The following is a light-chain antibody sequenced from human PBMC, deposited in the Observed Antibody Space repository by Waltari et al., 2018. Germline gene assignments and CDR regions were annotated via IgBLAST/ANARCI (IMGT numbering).Light chain of an antibody. V-gene: IGLV1-44*01. J-gene: IGLJ3*02. CDR3: AAWDDSLNGRWV. CDR1: SSNIGSNT. CDR2: SNN. Sequence: QSVLTQPPSASGTPGQRVTISCSGSSSNIGSNTVNWYQQLPGTAPKLLIYSNNQRPPGVPARFSGSKSGTSASLAISGLQSEDEADYYCAAWDDSLNGRWVFGGGTKLTVL.